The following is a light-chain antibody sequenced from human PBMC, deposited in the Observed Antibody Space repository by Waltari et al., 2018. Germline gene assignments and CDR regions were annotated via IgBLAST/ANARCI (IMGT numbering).Light chain of an antibody. J-gene: IGLJ1*01. CDR1: SGDGGGLHY. Sequence: QSALTQPPSASGSPGQSVTIPCPETSGDGGGLHYVSWYQQHPGKAPNLMIYEVSQRPSGVPDRFSGSKSGNTASLTVSVLQAEDEADYYCSSYAGSNDYVFGTGTKVTVL. CDR2: EVS. V-gene: IGLV2-8*01. CDR3: SSYAGSNDYV.